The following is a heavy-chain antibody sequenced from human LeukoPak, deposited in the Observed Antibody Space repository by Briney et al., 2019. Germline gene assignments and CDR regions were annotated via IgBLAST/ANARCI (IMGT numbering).Heavy chain of an antibody. V-gene: IGHV3-30-3*01. CDR2: ISYDGSNK. Sequence: GGSLRLSCAASGFTFSSYAMHWVRQAPGKGLEWVAVISYDGSNKYYADSVKGRFTISRDNSKNTLYLQMNSLRAEDTAVYYCARDASVSVYYDFWSGYPPGAFDIWGQGTMVTVSS. CDR1: GFTFSSYA. D-gene: IGHD3-3*01. J-gene: IGHJ3*02. CDR3: ARDASVSVYYDFWSGYPPGAFDI.